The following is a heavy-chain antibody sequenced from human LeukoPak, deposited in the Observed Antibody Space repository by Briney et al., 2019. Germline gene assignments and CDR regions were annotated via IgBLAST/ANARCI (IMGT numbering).Heavy chain of an antibody. CDR2: IDTTTGNP. J-gene: IGHJ4*02. V-gene: IGHV7-4-1*02. D-gene: IGHD3-10*01. CDR3: VRGTPTPGMDY. Sequence: ASVKVSCKASGGTFSSYAISWVRQAPGQGLEWMGNIDTTTGNPRYAQDFTGRFVFSLDTSISTAYLQITSLKADDTAAYYCVRGTPTPGMDYWGQGTQVTVSS. CDR1: GGTFSSYA.